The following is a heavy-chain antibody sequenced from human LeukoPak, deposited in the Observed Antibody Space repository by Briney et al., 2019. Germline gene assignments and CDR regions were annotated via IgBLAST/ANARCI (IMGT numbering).Heavy chain of an antibody. CDR2: IYSGGDT. J-gene: IGHJ4*02. D-gene: IGHD3-9*01. CDR3: ARAAKVLRYFDWPREGSLFDY. V-gene: IGHV3-53*01. Sequence: GGSLRLSCAASGFTVSINYMNWVRQAPGKGLEWVSVIYSGGDTYYADSVMGRFTISRDNSKNTLYLQMNSLRAEDTAVYYCARAAKVLRYFDWPREGSLFDYWGQGTVVTVSS. CDR1: GFTVSINY.